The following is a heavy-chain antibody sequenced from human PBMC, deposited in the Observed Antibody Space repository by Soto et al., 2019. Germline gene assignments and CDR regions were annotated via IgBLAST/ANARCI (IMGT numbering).Heavy chain of an antibody. V-gene: IGHV3-21*01. Sequence: EVQLVESGGGLVKPGGSLRLSCAASGFTFSSYSMNWVRQAPGKGLEWVSSISSSSSYIYYADSVKGRFTISRDNAKNSLYLQMDSLRAEDTAVYYCARDSSSSYYYYYMDVWGKGTTVTVSS. J-gene: IGHJ6*03. CDR1: GFTFSSYS. D-gene: IGHD6-6*01. CDR2: ISSSSSYI. CDR3: ARDSSSSYYYYYMDV.